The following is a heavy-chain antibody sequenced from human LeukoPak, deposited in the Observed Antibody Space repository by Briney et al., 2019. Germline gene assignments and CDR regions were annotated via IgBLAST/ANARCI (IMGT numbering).Heavy chain of an antibody. CDR3: ARDWVAYCGGDCYYYPDY. D-gene: IGHD2-21*02. J-gene: IGHJ4*02. CDR2: INPTTGGT. Sequence: ASVKVSCKPSGYTFIDYYIHWIRQAPGQGLEWMGRINPTTGGTNYAQKLQGRVTMTTDTSTSTAYMELRSLRSDDTAVYYCARDWVAYCGGDCYYYPDYWGRGTLVTVSS. V-gene: IGHV1-2*06. CDR1: GYTFIDYY.